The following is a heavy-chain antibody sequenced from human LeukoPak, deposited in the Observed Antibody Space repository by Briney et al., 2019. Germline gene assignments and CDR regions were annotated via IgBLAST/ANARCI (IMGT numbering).Heavy chain of an antibody. J-gene: IGHJ4*02. CDR2: IYHSGST. D-gene: IGHD1-26*01. CDR1: GSSISSNYY. Sequence: PSETLSLTCTVSGSSISSNYYWGWIRQPPGKGLEWIGSIYHSGSTYYSPSLKSRVTISVDTSKNHFPLKLTSMTAADTAVYYCDVGILRGPDYWGQGTLVTVSS. CDR3: DVGILRGPDY. V-gene: IGHV4-38-2*02.